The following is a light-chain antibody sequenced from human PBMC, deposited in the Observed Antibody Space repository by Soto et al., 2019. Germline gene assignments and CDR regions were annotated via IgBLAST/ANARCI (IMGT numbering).Light chain of an antibody. CDR2: GAS. CDR3: QQYGSSIT. Sequence: EIVMTQSPATLSVSPGERVSLSCRASQNIHDKLAWYQQKPGQAPRLVIYGASSRATGIPDRFSGSGSGTDFTLTISRLEPEDFAVYYCQQYGSSITFGQGTRLENK. CDR1: QNIHDK. V-gene: IGKV3-20*01. J-gene: IGKJ5*01.